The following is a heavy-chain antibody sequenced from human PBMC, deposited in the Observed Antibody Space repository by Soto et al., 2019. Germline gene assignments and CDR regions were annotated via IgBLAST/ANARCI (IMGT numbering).Heavy chain of an antibody. J-gene: IGHJ5*02. D-gene: IGHD3-3*02. CDR2: IYYSGIT. CDR3: ASAELGWFDP. Sequence: SETLSLTCTVSGVSISNSSYYWGWIRRPPGKGLEWIGTIYYSGITYYNPSLKSRVTISVDTSKSQFSLKLSSVTAADTAVYYCASAELGWFDPWGQGTLVTVSS. CDR1: GVSISNSSYY. V-gene: IGHV4-39*01.